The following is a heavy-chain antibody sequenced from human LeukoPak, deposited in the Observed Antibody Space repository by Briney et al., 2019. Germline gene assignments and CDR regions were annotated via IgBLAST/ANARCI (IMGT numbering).Heavy chain of an antibody. V-gene: IGHV3-74*03. J-gene: IGHJ3*02. CDR3: ARSGDSSTSGGGLDI. D-gene: IGHD6-19*01. Sequence: GGSLRLSCTASGFDFRNYYKHWVRQAPGKGLVWVSRLSNDGDSATYADPVKGRFTISRDNAKSTMHLQLSSLRVEDTALYYCARSGDSSTSGGGLDIWGQGTLVTVSS. CDR2: LSNDGDSA. CDR1: GFDFRNYY.